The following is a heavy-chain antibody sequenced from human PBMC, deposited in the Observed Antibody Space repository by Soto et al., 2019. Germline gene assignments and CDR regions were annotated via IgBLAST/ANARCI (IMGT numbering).Heavy chain of an antibody. CDR1: GFTFSSYA. CDR3: VKEAMVRGVIPPYYFDY. D-gene: IGHD3-10*01. V-gene: IGHV3-64D*08. CDR2: ISSNGGST. Sequence: GGSLRLSCSASGFTFSSYAMHWVRQAPGKGLEYVSAISSNGGSTYYADSVKGRFTISRDNSKNTLYLQMSSLRAEDTAVYYCVKEAMVRGVIPPYYFDYWGQGTLVTVSS. J-gene: IGHJ4*02.